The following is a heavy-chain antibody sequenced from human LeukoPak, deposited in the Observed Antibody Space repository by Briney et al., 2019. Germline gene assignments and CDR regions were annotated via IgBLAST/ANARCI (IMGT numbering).Heavy chain of an antibody. V-gene: IGHV3-30*04. J-gene: IGHJ4*02. CDR2: ISYDGSNK. Sequence: AGGSLRLSCAASGFTFSSYAMHWVRQAPGKGLEWVAVISYDGSNKYYADSVKGRFTISRDNSNNTLYLQMNSLRAEDTAVYYCARDRPGDYYDSSGPNWGQGTLVTVSS. CDR3: ARDRPGDYYDSSGPN. D-gene: IGHD3-22*01. CDR1: GFTFSSYA.